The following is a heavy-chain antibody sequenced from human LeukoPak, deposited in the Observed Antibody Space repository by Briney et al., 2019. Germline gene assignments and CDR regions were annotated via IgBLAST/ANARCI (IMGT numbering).Heavy chain of an antibody. V-gene: IGHV4-4*07. J-gene: IGHJ4*02. CDR2: IYTGGTT. CDR1: RAXISSNY. D-gene: IGHD1-26*01. CDR3: ARATSGTYYYFAD. Sequence: SETLSLTCTVSRAXISSNYCNWIRQPAGKGLEWIGRIYTGGTTTYNPSLKSRVIMSVDTSKNQFSLKLSSVTAADTAVYYCARATSGTYYYFADWGQGTLVTVSS.